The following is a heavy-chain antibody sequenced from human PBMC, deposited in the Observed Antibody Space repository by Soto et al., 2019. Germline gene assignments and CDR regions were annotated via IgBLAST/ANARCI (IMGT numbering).Heavy chain of an antibody. CDR3: ARALGDCSSTRCYSLRLDP. Sequence: SETLSLTCTVSGGSISSGGYYWSWIRQHPGKGLEWIGYIYYSGSTYYNPSLKSRVTISVDTSKNQFSLKLSSVTAADTAVYYCARALGDCSSTRCYSLRLDPWGQGTLDTVSS. D-gene: IGHD2-2*01. J-gene: IGHJ5*02. CDR2: IYYSGST. V-gene: IGHV4-31*03. CDR1: GGSISSGGYY.